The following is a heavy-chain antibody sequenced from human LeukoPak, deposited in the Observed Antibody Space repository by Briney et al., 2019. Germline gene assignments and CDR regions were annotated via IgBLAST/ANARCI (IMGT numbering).Heavy chain of an antibody. V-gene: IGHV1-18*01. J-gene: IGHJ4*02. CDR2: ISAYNGNT. Sequence: ASVKVSCKASGYTFTSYGISWVRQAPGQGLEWMGWISAYNGNTNYAQKLQGRVTMTTDTSTSTAYMELRSLRSDDTAVYYCARAPVRGVRPYYFDYWGQGTLVTVSS. D-gene: IGHD3-10*01. CDR1: GYTFTSYG. CDR3: ARAPVRGVRPYYFDY.